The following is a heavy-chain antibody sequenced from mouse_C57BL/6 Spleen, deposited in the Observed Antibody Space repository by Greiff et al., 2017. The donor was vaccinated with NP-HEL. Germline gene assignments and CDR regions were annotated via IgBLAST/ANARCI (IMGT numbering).Heavy chain of an antibody. CDR3: ARDRGYYGSSPLEPPMDY. Sequence: VQLKESGPGLVKPSQSLSLTCSVTGYSITSGYYWNWIRQFPGNKLEWMGYISYDGSNNYNPSLKNRISITRDTSKNQFFLKLNSVTTEDTATYYCARDRGYYGSSPLEPPMDYWGQGTSVTVSS. CDR1: GYSITSGYY. J-gene: IGHJ4*01. CDR2: ISYDGSN. D-gene: IGHD1-1*01. V-gene: IGHV3-6*01.